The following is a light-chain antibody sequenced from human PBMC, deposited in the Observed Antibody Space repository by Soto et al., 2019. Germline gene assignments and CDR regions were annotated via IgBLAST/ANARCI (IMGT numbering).Light chain of an antibody. CDR3: QQYNNWTLT. Sequence: EKVMTQSPATVSVSPGERATLSCRASQSVSGNLAWYQQKPGQPPRLLIYGASTRATGIPARFSGSGSGTEFTLTISSLQSEDFAVYYCQQYNNWTLTFGGGTKVEIK. CDR2: GAS. V-gene: IGKV3-15*01. J-gene: IGKJ4*01. CDR1: QSVSGN.